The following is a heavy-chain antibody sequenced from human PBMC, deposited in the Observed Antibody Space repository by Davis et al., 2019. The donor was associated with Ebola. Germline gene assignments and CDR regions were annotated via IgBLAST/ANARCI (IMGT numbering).Heavy chain of an antibody. CDR3: TTPGGQDSGYDVFDI. CDR1: GYY. D-gene: IGHD5-12*01. J-gene: IGHJ3*02. V-gene: IGHV1-2*06. Sequence: ASVKVSCKGSGYYLHWVRQAPGQGLEWMGRINPNSGDTDYAPNFQGRVTMARDTSINTAYMELSRLRSEDTALYYCTTPGGQDSGYDVFDIWGQGTMVTVSS. CDR2: INPNSGDT.